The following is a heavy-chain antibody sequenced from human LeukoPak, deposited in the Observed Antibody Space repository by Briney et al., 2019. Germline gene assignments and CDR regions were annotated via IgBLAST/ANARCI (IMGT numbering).Heavy chain of an antibody. CDR3: ARGYGSGNHAFDI. V-gene: IGHV1-8*01. D-gene: IGHD3-10*01. Sequence: ASVKVSCKVSGYTLTELSMHWVRQATGQGLEWMGWMNPNSGNTGYAQKFQGRVTMTRNTSISTAYMELSSLRSEDTAVYYCARGYGSGNHAFDIWGQGTMVTVSS. CDR2: MNPNSGNT. J-gene: IGHJ3*02. CDR1: GYTLTELS.